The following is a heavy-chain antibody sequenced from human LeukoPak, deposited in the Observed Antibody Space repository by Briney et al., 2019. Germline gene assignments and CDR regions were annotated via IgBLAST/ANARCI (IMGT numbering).Heavy chain of an antibody. CDR1: GFTLSGYS. Sequence: GGSLRLACAASGFTLSGYSMSWVRQAPGKGLEWVSHISIGGTIYYADSVKGRFTISRDNAKNSLYLQMNSLRAEDTAVYYCARDLLRVNDDAFDIWGQGTMVTVSS. V-gene: IGHV3-69-1*01. CDR2: ISIGGTI. CDR3: ARDLLRVNDDAFDI. D-gene: IGHD4-17*01. J-gene: IGHJ3*02.